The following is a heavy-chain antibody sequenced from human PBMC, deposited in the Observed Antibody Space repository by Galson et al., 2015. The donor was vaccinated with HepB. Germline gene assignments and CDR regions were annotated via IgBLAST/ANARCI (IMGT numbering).Heavy chain of an antibody. D-gene: IGHD3-3*01. V-gene: IGHV3-49*03. CDR2: IRSKAYGGTT. CDR1: GFTFGDYA. J-gene: IGHJ3*02. CDR3: TRGPYDHGATRYFWSGYYFVATDGAFDI. Sequence: SLRLSCAASGFTFGDYAMSWFRQAPGKGLEWVGFIRSKAYGGTTEYAASVKGRFTISRDDSKSIAYLQMNSLKTEDTAVYYCTRGPYDHGATRYFWSGYYFVATDGAFDIWGQGTMVTVSS.